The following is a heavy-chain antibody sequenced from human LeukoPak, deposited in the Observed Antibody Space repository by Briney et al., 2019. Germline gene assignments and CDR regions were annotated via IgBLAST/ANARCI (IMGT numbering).Heavy chain of an antibody. CDR2: INSDGSST. CDR1: GFTLSSYW. CDR3: ARDSWGTDY. Sequence: GGSLRLSCAASGFTLSSYWMFWFRQAPGKGLVWVSQINSDGSSTNYADSVKGRFTVSRDNAKNTLYLQMNSLRTEDTAVYYCARDSWGTDYWGQGTLVTVSS. J-gene: IGHJ4*02. D-gene: IGHD7-27*01. V-gene: IGHV3-74*01.